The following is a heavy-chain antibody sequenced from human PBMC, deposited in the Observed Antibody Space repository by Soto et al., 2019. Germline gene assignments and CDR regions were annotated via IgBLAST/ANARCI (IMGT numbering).Heavy chain of an antibody. J-gene: IGHJ3*02. CDR3: AHIMIRWGGESALDAFDM. CDR2: NYWDDDR. D-gene: IGHD3-16*01. CDR1: GFSLSTSRVG. V-gene: IGHV2-5*02. Sequence: SGPTLVNPTQTLTLTCSFSGFSLSTSRVGVAWIRQTPGKALEWLANNYWDDDRRYRPSLKTRLDITKDTSKNQVVRTMTNLDPGDTATYYCAHIMIRWGGESALDAFDMWGQGTMVTVSS.